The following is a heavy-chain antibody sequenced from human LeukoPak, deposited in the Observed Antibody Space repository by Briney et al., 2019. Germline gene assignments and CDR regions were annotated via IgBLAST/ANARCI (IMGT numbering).Heavy chain of an antibody. CDR2: ILSSGST. CDR1: SGSINNYY. CDR3: ARTNQISETAFDI. Sequence: SETLSLTCTVSSGSINNYYWSWIRRTPGKGLEWIGYILSSGSTNYNPSVKSRVIISVDTSKNQFSLKLSSVTAADTAVYYCARTNQISETAFDIWGQGTMVIVSS. V-gene: IGHV4-59*01. D-gene: IGHD1-14*01. J-gene: IGHJ3*02.